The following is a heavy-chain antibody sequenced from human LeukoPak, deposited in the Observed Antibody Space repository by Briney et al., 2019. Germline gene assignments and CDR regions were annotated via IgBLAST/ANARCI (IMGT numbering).Heavy chain of an antibody. CDR2: ILYSGST. J-gene: IGHJ5*02. Sequence: SEDLSLPRTVSGGSLSSFYLGWVRQPPREGPEGGWDILYSGSTNYNPSLKSRVTISVDTSKNQFSLKLSSVTAADTAVYYCARSLGYCSSTSCYYWFDPWGQGTLVTVSS. CDR1: GGSLSSFY. D-gene: IGHD2-2*01. CDR3: ARSLGYCSSTSCYYWFDP. V-gene: IGHV4-59*01.